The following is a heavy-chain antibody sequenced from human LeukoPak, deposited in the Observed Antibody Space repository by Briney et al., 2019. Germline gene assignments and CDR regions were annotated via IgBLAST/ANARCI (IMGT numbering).Heavy chain of an antibody. CDR2: INPSGGST. CDR3: ARDSGSGNNDY. V-gene: IGHV1-46*01. D-gene: IGHD1-26*01. Sequence: ASVKVSCKASGYTFTSYYMHWVRQAPGQGLEWMGIINPSGGSTSYAQKFQGRVTFISNTSATTAFMELSSLRSEDAAVYYCARDSGSGNNDYWGQGTLVTVSS. CDR1: GYTFTSYY. J-gene: IGHJ4*02.